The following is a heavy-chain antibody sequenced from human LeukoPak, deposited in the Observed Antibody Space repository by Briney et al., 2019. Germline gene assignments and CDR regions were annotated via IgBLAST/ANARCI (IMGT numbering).Heavy chain of an antibody. CDR1: GYSLGKNYY. Sequence: PSETLSLTCAVSGYSLGKNYYWGRIRQPPGKGLEWIGRIYGTGSTSYNPSLMNRVTMSVDTSKNHFSLKLTSVTAADTAVYYCARCDSRGSASTRFDYWGQGILVTISS. CDR3: ARCDSRGSASTRFDY. D-gene: IGHD1-26*01. V-gene: IGHV4-38-2*01. J-gene: IGHJ4*02. CDR2: IYGTGST.